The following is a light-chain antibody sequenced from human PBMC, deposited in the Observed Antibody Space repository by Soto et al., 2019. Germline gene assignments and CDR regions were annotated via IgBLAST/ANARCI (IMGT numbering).Light chain of an antibody. J-gene: IGKJ2*01. CDR2: AAS. V-gene: IGKV1-39*01. CDR3: QQSYSNFRT. Sequence: DIQMTQSPSSLSASVGDRVTITCRASQSISTYLNWYHQEPGKAPKLLIYAASSLESGVPSRFSGRGSGTDFTLTISSLQPEDFATYYCQQSYSNFRTFGQGTKVDIK. CDR1: QSISTY.